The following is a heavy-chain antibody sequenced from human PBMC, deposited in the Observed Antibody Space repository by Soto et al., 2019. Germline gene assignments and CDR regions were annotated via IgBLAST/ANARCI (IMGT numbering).Heavy chain of an antibody. V-gene: IGHV3-30-3*01. J-gene: IGHJ4*02. CDR3: ARDGEDLDY. CDR1: GFTFSSYA. D-gene: IGHD3-10*01. CDR2: ISYDGSNK. Sequence: ESGGGVVQPGRSLRLSCAASGFTFSSYAMHWVRQAPGKGLEWVAVISYDGSNKYYADSVKGRFTISRDNSKNTLYLQMNSLRAEDTAVYYCARDGEDLDYWGQGTLVTVSS.